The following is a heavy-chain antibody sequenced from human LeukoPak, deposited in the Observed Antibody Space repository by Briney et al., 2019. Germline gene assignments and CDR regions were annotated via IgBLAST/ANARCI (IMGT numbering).Heavy chain of an antibody. CDR1: GFSFSSYA. V-gene: IGHV3-48*03. D-gene: IGHD5-18*01. Sequence: PGGSLRLSCVASGFSFSSYAMNWVRQAPGKGLEWVSYISSSGSTIDYADSVKGRFTISRDNAKNSLSLQMNSLRAEDTAVYYCSRLRGYSYGYADYWGQGTLVTVSS. CDR3: SRLRGYSYGYADY. J-gene: IGHJ4*02. CDR2: ISSSGSTI.